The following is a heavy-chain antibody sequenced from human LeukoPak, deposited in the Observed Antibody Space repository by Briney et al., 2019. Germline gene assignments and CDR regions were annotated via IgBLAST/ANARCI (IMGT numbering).Heavy chain of an antibody. CDR3: ARAWIPAAISRWFDP. CDR2: IYYSGST. D-gene: IGHD2-2*01. Sequence: SETLSLTCAVSGGSISSGGYSWSWIRQPPGKGLEWIGYIYYSGSTYYNPSLKSRVTISVDTSKNQFSLKLSSVTAADTAVYYCARAWIPAAISRWFDPWGQGTLVIVPS. CDR1: GGSISSGGYS. V-gene: IGHV4-30-4*07. J-gene: IGHJ5*02.